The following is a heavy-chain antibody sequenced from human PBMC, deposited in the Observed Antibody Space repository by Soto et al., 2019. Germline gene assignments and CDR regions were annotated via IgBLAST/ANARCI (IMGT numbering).Heavy chain of an antibody. CDR2: IWYDGSNK. V-gene: IGHV3-33*01. CDR3: ARSPIVVSGRAAFDI. CDR1: GVTFSSYV. J-gene: IGHJ3*02. D-gene: IGHD2-15*01. Sequence: GGSLLLSYGAAGVTFSSYVMHWVRQAPGKGLEWVAVIWYDGSNKYYADSVKGRFTISRDNSKNTLYLQMNSLRAEDTAVYYCARSPIVVSGRAAFDIWGQGTMVTVSS.